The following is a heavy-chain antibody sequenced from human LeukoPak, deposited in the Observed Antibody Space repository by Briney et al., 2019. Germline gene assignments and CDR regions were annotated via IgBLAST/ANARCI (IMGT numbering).Heavy chain of an antibody. V-gene: IGHV4-59*01. CDR2: IYYSGST. CDR3: ARDGDLGWFDP. J-gene: IGHJ5*02. Sequence: SETLSLTCTVSGGSISSYYWSWIRQPPGKGLEWIGYIYYSGSTNYNPSLKSRVTISVDTSKNQFSLKLSSVTAADTVVYYCARDGDLGWFDPWGQGTLVTVSS. D-gene: IGHD2-21*02. CDR1: GGSISSYY.